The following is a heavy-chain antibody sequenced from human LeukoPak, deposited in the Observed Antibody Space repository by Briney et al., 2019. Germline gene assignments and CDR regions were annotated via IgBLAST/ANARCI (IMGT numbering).Heavy chain of an antibody. CDR3: ARDLRGSSGFYYGD. Sequence: SETLSLTCTVSAGSISSSSYYWGWIRQPPGKGLEWIASIDYSGSTYYNSSLKSRVTISVDTSKNQFSLKLSSVTAADTAVYYCARDLRGSSGFYYGDWGQGTLVTVSS. J-gene: IGHJ4*02. CDR2: IDYSGST. D-gene: IGHD3-22*01. CDR1: AGSISSSSYY. V-gene: IGHV4-39*07.